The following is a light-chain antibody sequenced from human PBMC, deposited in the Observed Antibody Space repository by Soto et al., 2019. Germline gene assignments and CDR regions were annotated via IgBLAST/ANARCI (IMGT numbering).Light chain of an antibody. CDR3: SSYTSRSLGV. V-gene: IGLV2-14*01. Sequence: QSALTQPASVSGSPGQSITISCTGTSSDVGGYNYVSWYQQHPGKAPKLMIYDVSNRPSGVSNRFSGSKSGNTASLTISGLQAEDEADYYCSSYTSRSLGVFGTGTQLTV. CDR1: SSDVGGYNY. CDR2: DVS. J-gene: IGLJ1*01.